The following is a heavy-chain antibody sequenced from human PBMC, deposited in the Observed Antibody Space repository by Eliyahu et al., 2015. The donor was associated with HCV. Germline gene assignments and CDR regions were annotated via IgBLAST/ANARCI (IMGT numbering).Heavy chain of an antibody. CDR1: GGSITTYX. V-gene: IGHV4-59*01. J-gene: IGHJ5*02. Sequence: QVQLQESGPGLVKSSETLSLTCTVSGGSITTYXWSWVRQPPGKGLEWIGYIYNSGSTNYNPPLKSRVTMSIDTSKNQFSLKLTSVTAADTAVYXCASGGGGIAVAGTGGWFDPWGQGTLVTVSS. CDR3: ASGGGGIAVAGTGGWFDP. D-gene: IGHD6-19*01. CDR2: IYNSGST.